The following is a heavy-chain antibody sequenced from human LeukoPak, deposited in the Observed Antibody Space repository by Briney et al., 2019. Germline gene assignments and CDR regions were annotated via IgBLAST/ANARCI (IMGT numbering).Heavy chain of an antibody. CDR3: AKDYYYDSSGYDY. V-gene: IGHV3-30*04. CDR2: ISYDGSNK. Sequence: GRSLRLSCAASGFTFSSYAMHWVRQAPGKGLEWVALISYDGSNKYYADSVKGRFTISRDNSKNTLYLQMNSLRAEDTAVYYCAKDYYYDSSGYDYWGQGTLVTVSS. J-gene: IGHJ4*02. CDR1: GFTFSSYA. D-gene: IGHD3-22*01.